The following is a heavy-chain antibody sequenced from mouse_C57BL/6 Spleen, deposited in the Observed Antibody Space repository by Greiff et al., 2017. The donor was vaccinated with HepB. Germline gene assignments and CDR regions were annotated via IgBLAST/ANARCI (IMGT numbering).Heavy chain of an antibody. D-gene: IGHD3-2*02. J-gene: IGHJ4*01. Sequence: VQLQQSGAELVMPGASVKLSCKASGYTFTSYWMHWVKQRPGQGLEWIGEIDPSDSYTNYNQKFKGKSTLTVDKSSSTAYMQLRSLTSEDSAVYYCARGSGYMDYWGQGTSVTVSS. V-gene: IGHV1-69*01. CDR3: ARGSGYMDY. CDR1: GYTFTSYW. CDR2: IDPSDSYT.